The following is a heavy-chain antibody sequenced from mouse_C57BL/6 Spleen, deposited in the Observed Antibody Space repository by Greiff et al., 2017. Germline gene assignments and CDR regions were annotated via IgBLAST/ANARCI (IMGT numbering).Heavy chain of an antibody. CDR1: GYSITSGYD. J-gene: IGHJ1*03. CDR2: IRYSGST. V-gene: IGHV3-1*01. CDR3: ARNGDYGIYFDV. D-gene: IGHD1-1*01. Sequence: EVKLMESGPGMVKPSQSLSLTCTVTGYSITSGYDWHWIRHFPGNKLEWMGYIRYSGSTNYNPSLKSRISITHDTSKTHFFLKLNSVTTEDTATSYCARNGDYGIYFDVWGTGTTVTVSS.